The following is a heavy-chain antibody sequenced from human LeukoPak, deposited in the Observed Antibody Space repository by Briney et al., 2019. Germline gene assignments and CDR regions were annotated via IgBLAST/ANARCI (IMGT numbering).Heavy chain of an antibody. V-gene: IGHV4-59*01. CDR2: IYYSGST. CDR3: ASQTYSGSYRFDY. Sequence: SETLSLTCTVSGGSISSYYWSWIRQPPGKGLEWIGYIYYSGSTNYNPSHKSRVTISVDTSKNQFSLKLSSVTAADTAVYYCASQTYSGSYRFDYWGQGTLVTVSS. D-gene: IGHD1-26*01. J-gene: IGHJ4*02. CDR1: GGSISSYY.